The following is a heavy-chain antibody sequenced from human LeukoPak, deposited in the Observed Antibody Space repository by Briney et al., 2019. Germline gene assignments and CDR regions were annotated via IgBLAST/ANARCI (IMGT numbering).Heavy chain of an antibody. J-gene: IGHJ4*02. Sequence: ASVKVSCKASGGTFSNYAISWVRQAPGQGLEWMGGIIPLFDTADYAQKFQGRLTITADESTSTAYMELSSLRAEDTAVYYCARDLVGSHTGYSSDAWDYWGQGTLVTVSS. CDR2: IIPLFDTA. CDR1: GGTFSNYA. V-gene: IGHV1-69*13. CDR3: ARDLVGSHTGYSSDAWDY. D-gene: IGHD3-9*01.